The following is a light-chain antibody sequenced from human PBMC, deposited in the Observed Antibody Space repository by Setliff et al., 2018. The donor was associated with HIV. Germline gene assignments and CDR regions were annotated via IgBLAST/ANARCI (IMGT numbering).Light chain of an antibody. V-gene: IGLV2-23*01. J-gene: IGLJ1*01. CDR1: SSDVGRYNL. CDR2: QAT. Sequence: QSALAQPRSVSGSPGQSVTISCTGTSSDVGRYNLVSWYQQHPGKAPKLMIYQATKRPSGVSNRFSGSKSGNTASLTISGLQAEDEADYYCCSNTGSNTYVFGTGTKV. CDR3: CSNTGSNTYV.